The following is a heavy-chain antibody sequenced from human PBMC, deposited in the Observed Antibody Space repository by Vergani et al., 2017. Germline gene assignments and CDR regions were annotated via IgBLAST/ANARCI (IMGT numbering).Heavy chain of an antibody. D-gene: IGHD6-13*01. Sequence: QVQLQESGPGLVKPSETLSLTCTVSGGSISSYYWSWIRQPPGKGLEWIGYIYYSGSTNYNPSLKSRVTISVDTSKNQFSLKLSSVTAADTAVYYCARDSGYSSSWGNWFDPWSQGTLVTVSS. CDR2: IYYSGST. CDR3: ARDSGYSSSWGNWFDP. V-gene: IGHV4-59*01. CDR1: GGSISSYY. J-gene: IGHJ5*02.